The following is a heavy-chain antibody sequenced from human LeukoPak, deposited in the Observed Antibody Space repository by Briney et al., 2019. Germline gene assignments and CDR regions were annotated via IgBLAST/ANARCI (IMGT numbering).Heavy chain of an antibody. CDR3: ARVNGDYVWGSYRYTHFDY. D-gene: IGHD3-16*02. Sequence: GGSLRLSCAASGFTFSSYWMSWVRQAPGKGLEWVANIKQDGSEKYYVDSVKGRLTISRDNAKNSLYLQMNSLRAEDTAVYYCARVNGDYVWGSYRYTHFDYWGQGTLVTVSS. CDR1: GFTFSSYW. J-gene: IGHJ4*02. V-gene: IGHV3-7*01. CDR2: IKQDGSEK.